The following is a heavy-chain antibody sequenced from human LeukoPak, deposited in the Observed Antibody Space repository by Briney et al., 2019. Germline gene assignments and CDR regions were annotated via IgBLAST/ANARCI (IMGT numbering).Heavy chain of an antibody. V-gene: IGHV4-4*07. CDR3: ARGRDSGSGSYLEGLDY. J-gene: IGHJ4*02. D-gene: IGHD3-10*01. CDR2: IYTSGST. Sequence: PSETLSLTCTVSGGSISSYYWSWIRQPAGKGLEWIGRIYTSGSTNYNPSLKSRVTMSVDTSKNQFSLKLSSVTAADTAVYYCARGRDSGSGSYLEGLDYWGQGTLVTVSS. CDR1: GGSISSYY.